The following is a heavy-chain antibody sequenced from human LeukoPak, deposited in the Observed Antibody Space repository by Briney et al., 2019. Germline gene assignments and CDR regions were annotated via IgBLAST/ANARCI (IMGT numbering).Heavy chain of an antibody. CDR3: AKAPIAAAGTGSSFDP. Sequence: GGSLRLSCGASGFTFSSYAMSWDRQAPGKGLEWVSSISGSGGSTFYADSVKGRFTISRDNFNNTLYLQMNSLRAEDTAVYYCAKAPIAAAGTGSSFDPWGQGTLVTVSS. J-gene: IGHJ5*02. V-gene: IGHV3-23*01. CDR2: ISGSGGST. CDR1: GFTFSSYA. D-gene: IGHD6-13*01.